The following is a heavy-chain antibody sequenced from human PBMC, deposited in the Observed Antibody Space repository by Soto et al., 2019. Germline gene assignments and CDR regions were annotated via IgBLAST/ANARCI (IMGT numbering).Heavy chain of an antibody. CDR3: AREPDYGSGSYYPKGMDV. J-gene: IGHJ6*02. D-gene: IGHD3-10*01. Sequence: GESLKISCKGSGYSFTSYWIGWVRQMPGKGLEWMGIIYPGDSDTRYSPSFQGQVTISADKSISTAYLQWSSLKASDTAMYYRAREPDYGSGSYYPKGMDVWGQGTTVTVSS. CDR2: IYPGDSDT. CDR1: GYSFTSYW. V-gene: IGHV5-51*01.